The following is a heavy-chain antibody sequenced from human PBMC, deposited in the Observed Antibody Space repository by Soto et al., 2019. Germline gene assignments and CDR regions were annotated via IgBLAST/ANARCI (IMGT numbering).Heavy chain of an antibody. D-gene: IGHD3-16*01. CDR1: GYTFTGYY. J-gene: IGHJ3*02. V-gene: IGHV1-2*04. Sequence: ASVKVSCKASGYTFTGYYMHWVRQAPGQGLEGMGWINPNSGGTNYAQKCQGWVTMTRDTSISTAYMELSRLRSDDTAVYYCATRLGYDAFDIWGQGTMVTVSS. CDR3: ATRLGYDAFDI. CDR2: INPNSGGT.